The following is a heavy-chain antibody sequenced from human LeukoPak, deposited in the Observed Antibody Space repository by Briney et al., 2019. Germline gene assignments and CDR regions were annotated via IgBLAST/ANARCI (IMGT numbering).Heavy chain of an antibody. J-gene: IGHJ4*01. Sequence: SQTLSLTCGISGDNVSSNSAAWNWIRQSPSRGLEWLGRTYYRSKWYNDYAVSVKSRITINPDTSKNQFSLQLNSVTPEDTAVYYCARLLAAAGLFDYWGQGTLVTVSS. V-gene: IGHV6-1*01. D-gene: IGHD6-13*01. CDR3: ARLLAAAGLFDY. CDR1: GDNVSSNSAA. CDR2: TYYRSKWYN.